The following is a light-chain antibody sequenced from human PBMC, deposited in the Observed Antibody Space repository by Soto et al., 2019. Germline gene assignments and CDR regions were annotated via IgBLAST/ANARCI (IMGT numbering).Light chain of an antibody. CDR3: QHYNSYSEA. V-gene: IGKV1-5*03. CDR2: KAS. CDR1: QTISSW. J-gene: IGKJ1*01. Sequence: DIQMTQSPSSLSGFAGDIVTITWRASQTISSWLAWYQQKPGKAPKLLIYKASTLKSGVPSRFSGSGSGTEFTLTISSLQPDDFATYYCQHYNSYSEAFGQGTKVDI.